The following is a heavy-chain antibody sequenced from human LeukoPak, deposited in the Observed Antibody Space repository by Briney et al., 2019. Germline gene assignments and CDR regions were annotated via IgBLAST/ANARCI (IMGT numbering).Heavy chain of an antibody. CDR3: ASSSYDYVWGSYRVVYFDY. Sequence: PGGSLRLSCAASGFTFSSYSTNWVRQAPGKGLEWVSSISSSSSYIYYADSVKGRFTISRDNAKNSLYLQMNSLRAEDTAVYYCASSSYDYVWGSYRVVYFDYWGQGTLVTVSS. CDR1: GFTFSSYS. D-gene: IGHD3-16*02. V-gene: IGHV3-21*01. CDR2: ISSSSSYI. J-gene: IGHJ4*02.